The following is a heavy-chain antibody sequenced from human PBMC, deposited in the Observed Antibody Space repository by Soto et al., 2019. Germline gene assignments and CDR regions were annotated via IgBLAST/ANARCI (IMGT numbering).Heavy chain of an antibody. Sequence: GGSLRLSCAASGFTFSDSWMTWFRQAPGKGLEWVADMNQNGVDTYYVDSVKGRFTISRDNAKTALYLQMNSLSVEDTAIYYCARVDCSPSNCYNLYYGRDVWGHGTTMTVYS. J-gene: IGHJ6*02. CDR3: ARVDCSPSNCYNLYYGRDV. CDR1: GFTFSDSW. CDR2: MNQNGVDT. V-gene: IGHV3-7*04. D-gene: IGHD2-2*02.